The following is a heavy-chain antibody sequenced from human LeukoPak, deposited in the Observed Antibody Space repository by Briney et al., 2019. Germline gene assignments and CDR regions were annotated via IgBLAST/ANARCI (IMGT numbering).Heavy chain of an antibody. Sequence: PSETLSLTCAVYGGSFSGYYWSWIRQPPGKGLEWIGKINHSGSTNYNPSLKSRVTISVDTSKNQFSLKLSSVTAADTAVYYCARTGFWSGYTYYYGMDVWGQGTTVTVSS. J-gene: IGHJ6*02. CDR1: GGSFSGYY. V-gene: IGHV4-34*01. CDR2: INHSGST. D-gene: IGHD3-3*01. CDR3: ARTGFWSGYTYYYGMDV.